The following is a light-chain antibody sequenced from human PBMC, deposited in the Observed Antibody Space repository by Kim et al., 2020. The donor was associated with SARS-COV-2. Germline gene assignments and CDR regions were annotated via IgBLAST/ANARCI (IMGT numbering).Light chain of an antibody. CDR1: SSNIGSNY. CDR2: RNN. J-gene: IGLJ3*02. Sequence: QSVLTQPPSASGTPGQRVTISCSGSSSNIGSNYVYWYQQLPGTAPKLHIYRNNQRPSGFPDRFSGSKSGTSASLAISGLRSEDEADYYCAAWDDSLSVRVFGGGTKLTVL. CDR3: AAWDDSLSVRV. V-gene: IGLV1-47*01.